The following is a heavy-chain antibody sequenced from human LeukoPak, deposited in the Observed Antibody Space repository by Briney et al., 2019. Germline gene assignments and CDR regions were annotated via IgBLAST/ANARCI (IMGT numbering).Heavy chain of an antibody. CDR3: ARGRDRSKAGDH. Sequence: SETLSLTCAVYGGSCDDYYCSWIRQPPGKGLEWIGEIHPSGIFYYNSSLMSRVIISIDTSKSQFSLRLTSVTAADTAFYYCARGRDRSKAGDHWGQGSLVTVSS. D-gene: IGHD5-24*01. V-gene: IGHV4-34*01. CDR2: IHPSGIF. CDR1: GGSCDDYY. J-gene: IGHJ4*02.